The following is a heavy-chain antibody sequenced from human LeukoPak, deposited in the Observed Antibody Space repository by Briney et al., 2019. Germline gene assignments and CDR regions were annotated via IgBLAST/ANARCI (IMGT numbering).Heavy chain of an antibody. V-gene: IGHV4-38-2*02. CDR2: IYHSGST. Sequence: SETLSLTCTVSGGSISSGYFWGWIRQPPGEGLECIGTIYHSGSTYYNPSLKSRVTISVDTSKNQFSLKLNSVTAADTAVYYCARIYSSSWFLNWFDPWGQGTLVTVSS. J-gene: IGHJ5*02. D-gene: IGHD6-13*01. CDR1: GGSISSGYF. CDR3: ARIYSSSWFLNWFDP.